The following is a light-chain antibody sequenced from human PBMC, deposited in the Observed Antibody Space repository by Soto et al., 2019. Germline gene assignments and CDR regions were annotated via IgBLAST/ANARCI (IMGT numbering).Light chain of an antibody. V-gene: IGLV1-40*01. CDR3: KSSDSSLSGSVV. CDR2: GHS. Sequence: QSVLTQPPSVSGAPGQRVTISCTGSSSNIGAGYDVHWYQQLPGTAPKLLIYGHSNRPSGVPDRVSGSKSGTSASLAITGLQAEDEADYYCKSSDSSLSGSVVFGGGTKLTVL. CDR1: SSNIGAGYD. J-gene: IGLJ2*01.